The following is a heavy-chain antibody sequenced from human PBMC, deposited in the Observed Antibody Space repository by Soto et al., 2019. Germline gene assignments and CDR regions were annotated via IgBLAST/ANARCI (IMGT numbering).Heavy chain of an antibody. CDR3: ARESEDLTSNFDY. V-gene: IGHV3-21*06. J-gene: IGHJ4*02. CDR1: GYTFDDYA. CDR2: ISSTTNYI. Sequence: GGSLRLSCAASGYTFDDYAMHWVLQAPGKGLEWVSSISSTTNYIYYGDSMKGLFTISRDNAKNSLYLEMNSLRAEDTAVYYCARESEDLTSNFDYWGQGTLVTVSS.